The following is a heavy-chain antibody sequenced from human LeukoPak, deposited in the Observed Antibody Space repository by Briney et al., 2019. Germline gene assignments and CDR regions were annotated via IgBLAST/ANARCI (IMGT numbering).Heavy chain of an antibody. J-gene: IGHJ5*02. CDR3: ARTTVVVVVDGFDP. V-gene: IGHV4-31*03. CDR1: GGSISSGAYY. D-gene: IGHD2-15*01. Sequence: PSETLSLTSTVSGGSISSGAYYWSWIRQHPGKGLEWIGYMYYNGNTYYNPSLKSRVTISVDTSKNQFSLKLSSMTAADTAVYYCARTTVVVVVDGFDPWGQGTLVTVSS. CDR2: MYYNGNT.